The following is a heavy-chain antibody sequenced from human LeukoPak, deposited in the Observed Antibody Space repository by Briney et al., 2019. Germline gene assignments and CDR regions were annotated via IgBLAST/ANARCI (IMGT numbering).Heavy chain of an antibody. Sequence: GESLKISCKGSGYKFSDYWIGWVRQMPGKGLEWMGIIFPLDFSVRYSPSFQGAITISADKSLSTAFLQWSSLEASDSAIYYCARSSGPSLERNWFDPWGQGTLVTVSS. D-gene: IGHD3-10*01. CDR3: ARSSGPSLERNWFDP. V-gene: IGHV5-51*01. J-gene: IGHJ5*02. CDR1: GYKFSDYW. CDR2: IFPLDFSV.